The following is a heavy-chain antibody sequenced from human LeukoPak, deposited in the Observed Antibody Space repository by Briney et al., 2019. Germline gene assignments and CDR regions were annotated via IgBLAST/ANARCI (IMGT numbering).Heavy chain of an antibody. J-gene: IGHJ6*02. CDR2: IWFDGSKR. CDR1: GFTFSSYG. CDR3: ARVANITTFGMDV. V-gene: IGHV3-33*01. D-gene: IGHD3-9*01. Sequence: PERSLRLSCAASGFTFSSYGMHWVRQAPGKGLEWVALIWFDGSKRYYADSVKGRFTISRDNSKNTLYLQMNSLRVEDTAVYYCARVANITTFGMDVWGQGTTATVSS.